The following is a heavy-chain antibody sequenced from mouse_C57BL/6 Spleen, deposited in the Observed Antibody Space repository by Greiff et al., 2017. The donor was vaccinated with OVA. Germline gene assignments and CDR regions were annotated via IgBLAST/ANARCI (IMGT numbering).Heavy chain of an antibody. Sequence: EVQRVESGGGLVKPGGSLKLSCAASGFTFSDYGMHWVRQAPEKGLEWVAYISSGSSTIYYADTVQGRFTISRDNAKNTLFLQMTSLRSEDTAMYYCARGWLRRAGPPYYAMDYWGQGTSVTVSS. V-gene: IGHV5-17*01. J-gene: IGHJ4*01. CDR3: ARGWLRRAGPPYYAMDY. D-gene: IGHD2-2*01. CDR2: ISSGSSTI. CDR1: GFTFSDYG.